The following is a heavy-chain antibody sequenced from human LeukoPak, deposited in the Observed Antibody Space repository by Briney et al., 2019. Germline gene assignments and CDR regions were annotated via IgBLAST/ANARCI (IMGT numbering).Heavy chain of an antibody. Sequence: PSETLSLTCTVSGGSISRYYWSWIRQPPGKGLEWIGYIYYSGSTNYNPSLKSRVTISVDTSKNQFSLKLSSVTAADTAVYYCARGPYSGTYEFDYWGQGTLATVSS. CDR1: GGSISRYY. CDR2: IYYSGST. CDR3: ARGPYSGTYEFDY. D-gene: IGHD1-26*01. V-gene: IGHV4-59*01. J-gene: IGHJ4*02.